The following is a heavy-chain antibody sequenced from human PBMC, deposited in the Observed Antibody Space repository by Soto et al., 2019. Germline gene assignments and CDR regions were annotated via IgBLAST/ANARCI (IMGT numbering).Heavy chain of an antibody. Sequence: SETLSLTCTVSGGSVSSGSDYWSWIRQPPGKGLEWIGYMYYSGSANYNPSLKSRVTISVDTSKNQFSLKLSSVTAADTAVYYCARGVVATIGYWYFDLWGRGTLVT. CDR2: MYYSGSA. V-gene: IGHV4-61*01. CDR1: GGSVSSGSDY. CDR3: ARGVVATIGYWYFDL. J-gene: IGHJ2*01. D-gene: IGHD2-15*01.